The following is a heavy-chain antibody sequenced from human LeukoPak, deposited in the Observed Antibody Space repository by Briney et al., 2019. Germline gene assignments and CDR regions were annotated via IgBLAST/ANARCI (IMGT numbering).Heavy chain of an antibody. D-gene: IGHD4-17*01. V-gene: IGHV4-39*01. Sequence: SETLSLTCTVSGGSISSSSYYWGWIRQPPGKGLEWIGSIYYSGSTYYNPSLKSRVTISVDTSKNQFSLKLSSVTAADTAVYYCARPGYGDSSGAFDIWGQGTMVTVSS. CDR3: ARPGYGDSSGAFDI. CDR2: IYYSGST. J-gene: IGHJ3*02. CDR1: GGSISSSSYY.